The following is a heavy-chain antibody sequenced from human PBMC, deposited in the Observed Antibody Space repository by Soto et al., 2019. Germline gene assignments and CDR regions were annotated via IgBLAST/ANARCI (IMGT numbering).Heavy chain of an antibody. CDR1: GGSISSGDYY. V-gene: IGHV4-30-4*01. J-gene: IGHJ4*02. D-gene: IGHD1-26*01. CDR2: IYYSGST. Sequence: SETLSLTCTVSGGSISSGDYYWSWIRQPPGKGLEWIGYIYYSGSTYYNPSLKSRVTISVDTSKNQFSLKLSSVTAADTAVYYCTRDTPKVGAMFDYWGQGTLVTVSS. CDR3: TRDTPKVGAMFDY.